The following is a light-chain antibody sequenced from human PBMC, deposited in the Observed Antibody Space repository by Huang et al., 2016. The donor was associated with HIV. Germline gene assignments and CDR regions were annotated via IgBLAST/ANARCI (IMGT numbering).Light chain of an antibody. Sequence: DIQMTQSPTSVSASIGDRVTITCRASQGVGSYLAWYQQKPGKAPNLLIYAASTLQTGVPSRVSGNGSDTDFTLTISSLQAGDFATYYCQQATRIPLTFGGGTKVEMK. CDR1: QGVGSY. V-gene: IGKV1-12*01. CDR2: AAS. J-gene: IGKJ4*01. CDR3: QQATRIPLT.